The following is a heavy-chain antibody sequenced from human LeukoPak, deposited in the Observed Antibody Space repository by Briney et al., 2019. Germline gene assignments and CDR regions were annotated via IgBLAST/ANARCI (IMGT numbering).Heavy chain of an antibody. D-gene: IGHD1-26*01. CDR2: ISSSSSYI. CDR3: ARDWYSGSYWADY. J-gene: IGHJ4*02. Sequence: GGSLRLSCAASGFTFSSYSMNWVRQAPGKGLEWVSSISSSSSYIYYADSVKGRFTISRDNAKNSLYLQMNSLRAEDTAVYYCARDWYSGSYWADYWGQGTLVTISS. CDR1: GFTFSSYS. V-gene: IGHV3-21*01.